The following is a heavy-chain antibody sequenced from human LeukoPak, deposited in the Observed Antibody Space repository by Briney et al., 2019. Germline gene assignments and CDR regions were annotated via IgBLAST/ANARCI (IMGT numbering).Heavy chain of an antibody. CDR1: GGSISSGGYY. CDR3: ARARDYGDSNFDY. D-gene: IGHD4-17*01. Sequence: ASETLSLTCTVSGGSISSGGYYWSWIRQHPGKGLEWIGYIYYSGSTYYNPSLKSRVTISVDTSKNQFSLKLSSVTAADTAVYYCARARDYGDSNFDYWGQGTPVTVSS. CDR2: IYYSGST. J-gene: IGHJ4*02. V-gene: IGHV4-31*03.